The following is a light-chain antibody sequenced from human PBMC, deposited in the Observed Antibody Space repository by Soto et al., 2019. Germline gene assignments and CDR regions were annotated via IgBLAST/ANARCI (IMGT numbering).Light chain of an antibody. V-gene: IGKV3-11*01. CDR1: QSVSSY. J-gene: IGKJ1*01. CDR2: DAS. CDR3: QKSSNWDTWT. Sequence: EIVLTQSPATLSLSPGERATLSCRASQSVSSYLAWYQQKPGQAPRLLIYDASNRATGIPARFSGSGSGTDFTLTISSLEPEDFAVYYCQKSSNWDTWTFGQGTKVDIK.